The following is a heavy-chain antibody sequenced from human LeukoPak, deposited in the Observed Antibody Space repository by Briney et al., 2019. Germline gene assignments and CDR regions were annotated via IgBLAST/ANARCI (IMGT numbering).Heavy chain of an antibody. CDR1: GFTFGSYA. J-gene: IGHJ4*02. CDR2: ITNGGATT. D-gene: IGHD6-19*01. V-gene: IGHV3-23*01. CDR3: VKLSSGSGSKFGFDS. Sequence: PGESLRLSCVASGFTFGSYAMSWVRQAPGKGLEWVSIITNGGATTYYADSVRGRFTISRDNSKNTLYLQMNSLRAEDTAVYYCVKLSSGSGSKFGFDSWGQGTLVTVSS.